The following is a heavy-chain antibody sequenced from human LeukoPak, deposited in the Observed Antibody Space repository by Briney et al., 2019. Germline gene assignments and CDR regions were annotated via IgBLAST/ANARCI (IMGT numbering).Heavy chain of an antibody. J-gene: IGHJ5*02. CDR1: GFTFSSYS. CDR2: ISSSSSTI. CDR3: AKEDGYSSSRHWFDP. D-gene: IGHD6-13*01. V-gene: IGHV3-48*01. Sequence: GGSLRLSCAASGFTFSSYSMNWVRQAPGKGLEWVSYISSSSSTIYYADSVKGRFTISRDNSKNTLYLQMNSLRAEDTAVYYCAKEDGYSSSRHWFDPWGQGTLVTVSS.